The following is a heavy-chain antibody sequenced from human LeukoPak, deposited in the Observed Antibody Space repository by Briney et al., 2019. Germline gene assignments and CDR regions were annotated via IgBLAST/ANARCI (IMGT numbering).Heavy chain of an antibody. CDR3: ARRGRYGGYDSSFDY. V-gene: IGHV4-39*01. J-gene: IGHJ4*02. D-gene: IGHD5-12*01. Sequence: PSETLSLTCTVSGGSISSSSYYWGWIRQPPGKGLEWIGSIYYSGSTYYNPSLKSRVTISVDMSKNQFSLKLSSVTAADTAVYYCARRGRYGGYDSSFDYWGQGTLVTVSS. CDR1: GGSISSSSYY. CDR2: IYYSGST.